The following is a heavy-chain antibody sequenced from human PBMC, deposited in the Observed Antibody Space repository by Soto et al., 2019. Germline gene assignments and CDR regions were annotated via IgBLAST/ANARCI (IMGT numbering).Heavy chain of an antibody. CDR1: GGSISSGGYY. J-gene: IGHJ4*02. D-gene: IGHD2-15*01. Sequence: SETLSLTCTVSGGSISSGGYYWSWIRQHPGKGLEWIGYIYYSGSTYYNPSLKSRVTISVDTSKNQFSLKLSSVTAADTAVYYCARSKGRLLPYYFDYWGQGTLVTVSS. CDR2: IYYSGST. V-gene: IGHV4-31*03. CDR3: ARSKGRLLPYYFDY.